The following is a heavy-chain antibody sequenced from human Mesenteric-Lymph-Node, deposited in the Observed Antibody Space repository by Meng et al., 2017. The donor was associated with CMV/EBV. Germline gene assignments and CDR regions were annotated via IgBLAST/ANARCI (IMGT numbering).Heavy chain of an antibody. J-gene: IGHJ4*02. CDR1: TFTNYY. CDR2: SKPRGDST. CDR3: VRGGRDGYNYVLDY. Sequence: TFTNYYCHWVRQVPEQGHEWVGLSKPRGDSTRNAQKCRDRVTMTRDTSTSTVYMELSSLRSEDTAMYYCVRGGRDGYNYVLDYWGQGTLVTVSS. D-gene: IGHD5-24*01. V-gene: IGHV1-46*01.